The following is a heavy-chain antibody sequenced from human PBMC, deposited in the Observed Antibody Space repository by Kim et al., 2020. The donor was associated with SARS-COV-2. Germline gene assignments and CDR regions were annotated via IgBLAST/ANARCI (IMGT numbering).Heavy chain of an antibody. Sequence: GGSLRLSCAASGFTFSSYWMHWVRQAPGKGLVWVSRIESDGSNTCYADSVKGRFTISRDNAKNTLYLQMNSLRVDDTAVYYCARRQYGSGSLGIDCWGQGILVTVSS. CDR1: GFTFSSYW. CDR2: IESDGSNT. J-gene: IGHJ4*02. CDR3: ARRQYGSGSLGIDC. V-gene: IGHV3-74*01. D-gene: IGHD3-10*01.